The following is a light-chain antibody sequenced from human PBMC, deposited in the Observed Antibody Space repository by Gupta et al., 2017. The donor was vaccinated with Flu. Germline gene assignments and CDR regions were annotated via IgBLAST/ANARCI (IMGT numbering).Light chain of an antibody. V-gene: IGKV1-39*01. Sequence: PSSLSASVGDKVTISCRASQIISSYLNWYQQKPGRAPELLISAASSLESGVPSRFSGSGSGTDFTLTISGLQPEDSATYYCQQSDSYFWTFGQGTKVEIK. J-gene: IGKJ1*01. CDR3: QQSDSYFWT. CDR1: QIISSY. CDR2: AAS.